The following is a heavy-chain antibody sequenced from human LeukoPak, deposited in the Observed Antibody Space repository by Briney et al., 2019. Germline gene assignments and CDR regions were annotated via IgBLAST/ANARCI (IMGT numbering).Heavy chain of an antibody. V-gene: IGHV3-23*01. CDR3: GRDPNGDYVGAFDF. Sequence: PGGSLRLSCAASGFPFRSFAMTWVRQAPGKGLEWVSSIRGSGDGTSYGDSVKGRFTMSTDNSKNTLYLQMNSLRVDDTAIYYCGRDPNGDYVGAFDFWGLGTLVTVSS. CDR1: GFPFRSFA. CDR2: IRGSGDGT. J-gene: IGHJ3*01. D-gene: IGHD4-17*01.